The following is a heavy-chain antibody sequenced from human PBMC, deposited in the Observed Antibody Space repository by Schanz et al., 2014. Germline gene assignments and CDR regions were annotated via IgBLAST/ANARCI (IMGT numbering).Heavy chain of an antibody. J-gene: IGHJ3*02. CDR3: ARGTMPGTFDI. CDR2: FITILDVG. V-gene: IGHV1-69*02. CDR1: RSTFSSYT. D-gene: IGHD2-2*01. Sequence: QVQLVQSWAEVKGPGASVKVSCKASRSTFSSYTISWVRQARGQGLEWVGRFITILDVGNYAQQFQGRVTFTADKSTSTAYMELSSLRYEDTALYYCARGTMPGTFDIWGQGTMVTVSS.